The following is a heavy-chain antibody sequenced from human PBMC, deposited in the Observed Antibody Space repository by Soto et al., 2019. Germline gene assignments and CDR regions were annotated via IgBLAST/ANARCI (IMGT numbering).Heavy chain of an antibody. V-gene: IGHV3-53*02. Sequence: QLVETGGGWIQPGTSLTLSCAASGFSVSRNYMTWVRQAPGKGLEWVSFVYSGGATFYADSVKGRFILSRDDSQNRMYLQMNNLRAEDTAVYYCARVPGRLWGRGTLVTVAS. CDR3: ARVPGRL. CDR1: GFSVSRNY. D-gene: IGHD3-10*01. J-gene: IGHJ4*02. CDR2: VYSGGAT.